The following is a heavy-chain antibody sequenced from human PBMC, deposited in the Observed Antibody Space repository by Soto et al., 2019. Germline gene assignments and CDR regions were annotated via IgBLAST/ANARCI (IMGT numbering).Heavy chain of an antibody. CDR2: IWYDGSNK. J-gene: IGHJ4*02. CDR1: GFTFSSYG. CDR3: ARDSSGYLSDY. V-gene: IGHV3-33*01. D-gene: IGHD6-19*01. Sequence: QVQLVESGGGVVQPGRSLRLSCAASGFTFSSYGMHWVRQAPGKGLEWVAVIWYDGSNKYYADSVKGRFTISRDNSKNTLYLQMNSLRAEDTAVDYCARDSSGYLSDYWGQGTLVTVSS.